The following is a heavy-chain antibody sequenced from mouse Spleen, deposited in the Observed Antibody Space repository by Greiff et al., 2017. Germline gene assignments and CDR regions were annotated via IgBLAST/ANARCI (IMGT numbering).Heavy chain of an antibody. CDR3: TRGGYFDV. V-gene: IGHV1-15*01. CDR2: IDPETGGT. CDR1: GYTFTDYE. J-gene: IGHJ1*01. Sequence: VQLQQSGAELVRPGASVTLSCKASGYTFTDYEMHWVKQTPVHGLEWIGAIDPETGGTAYNQKFKGKAILTADKSSGTAYMELRSLTSEDSAVYYCTRGGYFDVWGAGTTVTVSS.